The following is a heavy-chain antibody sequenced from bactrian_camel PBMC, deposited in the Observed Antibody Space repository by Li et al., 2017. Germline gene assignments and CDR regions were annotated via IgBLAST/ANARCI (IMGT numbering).Heavy chain of an antibody. D-gene: IGHD4*01. J-gene: IGHJ4*01. Sequence: VQLVESGGGLVQPGGSLRLSCTASEFHFEKSNMGWYRQAPGSECELVSSISRDGTTYYTESVKGRFTISQDKSENMMELEMNNLKPEDTAVYYCADDPWLPATSDCARNFALRGQGTQVTVS. V-gene: IGHV3S60*01. CDR1: EFHFEKSN. CDR2: ISRDGTT. CDR3: ADDPWLPATSDCARNFAL.